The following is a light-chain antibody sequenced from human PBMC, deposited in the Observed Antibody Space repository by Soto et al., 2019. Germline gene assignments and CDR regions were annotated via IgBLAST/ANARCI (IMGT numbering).Light chain of an antibody. CDR2: AVS. CDR3: CSYAGSYTHYV. V-gene: IGLV2-11*01. CDR1: SSDVGGYNY. J-gene: IGLJ1*01. Sequence: QSALTQPRSLSGSPGQSITISCTGTSSDVGGYNYVSWYRQHPGKAPKLMIYAVSKRPSGVPDRFSGSKSGNTPSLTISGLQAEDEADYYCCSYAGSYTHYVFGTGTKLTVL.